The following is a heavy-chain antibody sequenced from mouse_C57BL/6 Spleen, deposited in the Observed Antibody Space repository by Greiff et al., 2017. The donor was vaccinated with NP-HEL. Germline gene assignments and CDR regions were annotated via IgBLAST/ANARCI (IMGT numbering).Heavy chain of an antibody. CDR1: GFTFSSYG. CDR3: ARHDDDLAWFAY. V-gene: IGHV5-6*01. Sequence: EVKVVESGGDLVKPGGSLKLSCAASGFTFSSYGMSWVRQTPDKRLAWVATLSSGGRYTYYPDSVKGRFTISRDNAKNTLYLQMSSLKSEDTAMYYCARHDDDLAWFAYWGQGTLVTVSA. D-gene: IGHD2-3*01. CDR2: LSSGGRYT. J-gene: IGHJ3*01.